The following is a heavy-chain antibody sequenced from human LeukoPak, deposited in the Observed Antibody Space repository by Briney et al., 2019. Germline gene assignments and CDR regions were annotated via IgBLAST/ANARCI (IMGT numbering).Heavy chain of an antibody. V-gene: IGHV4-59*01. D-gene: IGHD4-11*01. CDR1: DDSITMYY. CDR2: VDHTGST. CDR3: ARGRVSSSTWYSTYYYYFYMDV. J-gene: IGHJ6*03. Sequence: TETLSLTCSVSDDSITMYYWTWIRQPPGKGLEWIGYVDHTGSTKFNPSLNGRVSISRDTSKNLFSLRLRSVTAADTAVYFCARGRVSSSTWYSTYYYYFYMDVWGKGTTVTVSS.